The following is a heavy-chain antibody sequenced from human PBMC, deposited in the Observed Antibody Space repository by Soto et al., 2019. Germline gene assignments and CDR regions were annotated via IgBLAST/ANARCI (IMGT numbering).Heavy chain of an antibody. D-gene: IGHD3-22*01. Sequence: GGSLRLSCAASGFTFSSYGMHWVRQAPGKGLEWVAVISYDGSNKYYADSVKGQFTISRANSKNTQYLQMNSLRAKDTAVYYCAKDSLLNHITMMGGDFDYWGQGTLVTVSS. CDR2: ISYDGSNK. CDR3: AKDSLLNHITMMGGDFDY. J-gene: IGHJ4*02. CDR1: GFTFSSYG. V-gene: IGHV3-30*18.